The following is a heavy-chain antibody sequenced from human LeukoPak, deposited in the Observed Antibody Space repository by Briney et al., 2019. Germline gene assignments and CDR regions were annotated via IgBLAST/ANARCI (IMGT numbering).Heavy chain of an antibody. CDR2: INPNSGGT. CDR1: GYTFTGYY. CDR3: ARAEVRGAINWFDP. V-gene: IGHV1-2*02. Sequence: ASVKVSCKASGYTFTGYYKHWVRQAPGQGLEWMGWINPNSGGTNYAQKFQGRVTMTRDTSISTAYVELSRLRSDDTAVYYCARAEVRGAINWFDPWGQGTLVTVSS. J-gene: IGHJ5*02. D-gene: IGHD3-10*01.